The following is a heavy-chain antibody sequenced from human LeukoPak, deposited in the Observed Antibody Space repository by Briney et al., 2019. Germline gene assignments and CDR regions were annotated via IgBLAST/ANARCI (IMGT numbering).Heavy chain of an antibody. D-gene: IGHD3-9*01. CDR3: ARGLVLRYFDWLSPDAFDI. V-gene: IGHV4-34*01. CDR2: INHSGST. Sequence: SETLSLACAVYGGSFSGYYWSWIRQPPGKGLEWIGEINHSGSTNYNPSLKSRVTISVDTSKNQFSLKLSSVTAADTAVYYCARGLVLRYFDWLSPDAFDIWGQGTMVTVSS. CDR1: GGSFSGYY. J-gene: IGHJ3*02.